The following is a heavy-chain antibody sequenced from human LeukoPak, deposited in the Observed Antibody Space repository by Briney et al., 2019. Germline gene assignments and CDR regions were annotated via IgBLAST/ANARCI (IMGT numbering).Heavy chain of an antibody. D-gene: IGHD6-25*01. Sequence: PGGSLRLSCAASGFTFSSYSMNWVRQAPGKGLECVSYISSSSSTIYYADSVKGRFTISRDNAKNSLYLQMNSLRAGDTAVYYCARDRGRYYMDVWGKGTTVTISS. CDR2: ISSSSSTI. CDR1: GFTFSSYS. V-gene: IGHV3-48*01. J-gene: IGHJ6*03. CDR3: ARDRGRYYMDV.